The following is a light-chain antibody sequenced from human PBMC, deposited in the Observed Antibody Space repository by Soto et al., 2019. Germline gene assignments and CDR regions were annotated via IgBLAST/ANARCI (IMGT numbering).Light chain of an antibody. V-gene: IGKV1-6*01. CDR1: QGIRYD. J-gene: IGKJ1*01. CDR2: ASS. CDR3: LQDYSYPWT. Sequence: AIQMTQSPSSLSASVGDRVTITCRASQGIRYDLGWYQQKPGKAPKLLIYASSRLQSGVPSRFSGSGSGTDFTLTISTLQPEDFATYYSLQDYSYPWTFGQGTKVEIK.